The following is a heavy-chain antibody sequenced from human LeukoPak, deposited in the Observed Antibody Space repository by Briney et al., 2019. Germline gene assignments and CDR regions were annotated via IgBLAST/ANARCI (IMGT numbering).Heavy chain of an antibody. Sequence: SETLSLTCAVYGGSFSGYYWSWIRQPPGKGLEWIGEINHSGSTNYNPSLKSRVTISVDTSKNQFSLKLSSVTAADTAVYYCARADFYGDYLDYWGQRTLVTVSS. J-gene: IGHJ4*02. V-gene: IGHV4-34*01. CDR3: ARADFYGDYLDY. CDR1: GGSFSGYY. D-gene: IGHD4-17*01. CDR2: INHSGST.